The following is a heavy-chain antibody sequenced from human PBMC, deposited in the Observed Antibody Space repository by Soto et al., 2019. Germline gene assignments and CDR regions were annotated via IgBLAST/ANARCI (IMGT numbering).Heavy chain of an antibody. J-gene: IGHJ4*02. Sequence: QITLKESGPTRVRPTQTLTLTCTFSGFSLSTSGVGVGWVRQPPGQALERLALIYWDDDKRYSPSLKSRLTITKXNSSNXXVLTMANMDPVDTATYYCAHRVGLQGNWNGGYFDHWGQGALVTVSS. D-gene: IGHD1-1*01. V-gene: IGHV2-5*02. CDR3: AHRVGLQGNWNGGYFDH. CDR1: GFSLSTSGVG. CDR2: IYWDDDK.